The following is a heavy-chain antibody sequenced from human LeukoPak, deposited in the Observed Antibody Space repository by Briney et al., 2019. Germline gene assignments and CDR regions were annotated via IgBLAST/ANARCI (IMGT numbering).Heavy chain of an antibody. J-gene: IGHJ4*02. V-gene: IGHV3-30*04. D-gene: IGHD6-13*01. Sequence: GRSLRLSCAASGFTFSSYAMHWVRQAPGKGLEWVTYIRYDGSDRYYADSVKGRFTISRDNSKNTLYLQMNSLRAEDTAVYYCAKERYSSSSLFAVTPFDYWGQGTRITVSS. CDR3: AKERYSSSSLFAVTPFDY. CDR1: GFTFSSYA. CDR2: IRYDGSDR.